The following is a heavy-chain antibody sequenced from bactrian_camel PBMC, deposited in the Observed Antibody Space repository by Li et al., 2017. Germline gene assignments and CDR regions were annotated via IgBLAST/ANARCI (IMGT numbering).Heavy chain of an antibody. D-gene: IGHD3*01. Sequence: DVQLVESGGDSVQAGRSLKLSCEASGYEFKRCNMAWYRERQDKSRELVSSIKVDGTTSLADNVKGRFTISRDSAKSALYLQMNSLKPEDTGMYYCAAAGRGWYCYVSGYRGQGTQVTVS. CDR1: GYEFKRCN. CDR3: AAAGRGWYCYVSGY. CDR2: IKVDGTT. V-gene: IGHV3S10*01. J-gene: IGHJ6*01.